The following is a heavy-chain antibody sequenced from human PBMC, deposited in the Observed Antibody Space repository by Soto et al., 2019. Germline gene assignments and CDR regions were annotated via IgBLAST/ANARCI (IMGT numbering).Heavy chain of an antibody. CDR2: ISANNGNT. V-gene: IGHV1-18*01. Sequence: QVQLVQSGAEVKKPGASVKVSCKASGYTFTSYGISWVRQAPGQGLEWMGWISANNGNTNYAQKLQGRVTMTTDTSPSTGYMALRSLRSDDTAVYYCARDRGSYALDYWGQGTLVTVSS. J-gene: IGHJ4*02. CDR1: GYTFTSYG. CDR3: ARDRGSYALDY. D-gene: IGHD1-26*01.